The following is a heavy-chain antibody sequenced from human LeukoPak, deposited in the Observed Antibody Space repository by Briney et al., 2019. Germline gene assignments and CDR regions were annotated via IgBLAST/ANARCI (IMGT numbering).Heavy chain of an antibody. CDR3: ARDLLNEGNHLDY. V-gene: IGHV4-30-4*01. CDR1: GGSISSGDYY. D-gene: IGHD4-23*01. Sequence: SQTLSLTCTVSGGSISSGDYYWSWIRQPPGKGLEWIGYIYYSGSTYHNPSLKSRVTISVDTSKNQFSLKLSSVTAADTAVYYCARDLLNEGNHLDYWGQGTLVTVSS. J-gene: IGHJ4*02. CDR2: IYYSGST.